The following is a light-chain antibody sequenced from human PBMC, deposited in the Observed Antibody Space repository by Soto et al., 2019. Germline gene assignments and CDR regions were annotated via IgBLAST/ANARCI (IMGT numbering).Light chain of an antibody. CDR1: SXDVGGYNH. CDR2: EVS. CDR3: NSHTSSNTRV. Sequence: QSVLTQPASVSGSPGQSITISCTGTSXDVGGYNHVSWYQHHPGKAPKLMIYEVSNRPSGVSNRFSGSKSGNTASLTISGLQADDEADYYCNSHTSSNTRVFGTGTKV. V-gene: IGLV2-14*01. J-gene: IGLJ1*01.